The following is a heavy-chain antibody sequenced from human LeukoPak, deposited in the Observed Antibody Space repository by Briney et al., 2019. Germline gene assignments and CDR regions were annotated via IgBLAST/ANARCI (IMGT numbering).Heavy chain of an antibody. V-gene: IGHV4-59*08. CDR2: IYYSGST. CDR1: GGSISSYY. D-gene: IGHD3-22*01. J-gene: IGHJ4*02. Sequence: PSETLSLTCTVSGGSISSYYWSWIRQPPGKGLEWIGYIYYSGSTNYNPSLKSRVTTSVDTSKNQFSLKLSSVTAADTAVYYCARRDYYDSSGYGYWGQGTLVTVSS. CDR3: ARRDYYDSSGYGY.